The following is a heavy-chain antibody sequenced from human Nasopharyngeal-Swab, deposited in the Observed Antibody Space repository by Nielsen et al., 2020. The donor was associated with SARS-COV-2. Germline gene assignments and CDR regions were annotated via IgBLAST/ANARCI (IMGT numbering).Heavy chain of an antibody. V-gene: IGHV3-30*03. CDR3: ARRKEILWLGSQRHGMDV. D-gene: IGHD3-10*01. J-gene: IGHJ6*02. CDR2: ISYEGSIK. CDR1: GFSFNNYG. Sequence: GESLKISCTASGFSFNNYGMHWVRQAPGKGLEWVAIISYEGSIKHYADYVEGRFTISRDASKNTLYLQMSSLRPEDTAVYYCARRKEILWLGSQRHGMDVWGQGTTVTVSS.